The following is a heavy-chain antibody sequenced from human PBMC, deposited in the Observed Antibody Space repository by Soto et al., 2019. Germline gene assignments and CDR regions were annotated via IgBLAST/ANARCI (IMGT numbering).Heavy chain of an antibody. J-gene: IGHJ4*02. CDR2: ISDNGGTT. D-gene: IGHD6-13*01. CDR3: AKYPQQLIVYFDY. V-gene: IGHV3-23*01. CDR1: EFTFSNYA. Sequence: GGSLRLSCAASEFTFSNYAMSWVRQAPGKGLEWVSSISDNGGTTYYADSVKGRFTISRDNSKTTLYLQMNSLRAEDTAGYYWAKYPQQLIVYFDYWGQETQVTLAS.